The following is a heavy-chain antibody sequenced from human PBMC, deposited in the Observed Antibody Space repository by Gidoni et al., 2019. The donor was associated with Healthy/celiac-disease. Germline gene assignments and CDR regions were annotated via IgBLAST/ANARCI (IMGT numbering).Heavy chain of an antibody. D-gene: IGHD3-16*02. J-gene: IGHJ4*02. Sequence: GLEWMGYIYYSGSTYYNPSLKSRVTISVDTSKNQFSLKLSSVTAADTAVYYCARGGQGAIGDYWGQGTLVTVSS. V-gene: IGHV4-31*02. CDR3: ARGGQGAIGDY. CDR2: IYYSGST.